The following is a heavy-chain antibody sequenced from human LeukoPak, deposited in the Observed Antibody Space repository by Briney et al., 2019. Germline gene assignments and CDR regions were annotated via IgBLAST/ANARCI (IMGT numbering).Heavy chain of an antibody. J-gene: IGHJ4*02. CDR3: ARVRCSGGSCYYFDY. D-gene: IGHD2-15*01. V-gene: IGHV1-18*01. CDR1: GYTFSSYG. CDR2: ISGYNGNI. Sequence: ASVKVSCKASGYTFSSYGVSWVRQAPGQGLEWMGWISGYNGNINYAQKLQGRVTMTTDTSTSTAYMELRSLISDDTAVHYCARVRCSGGSCYYFDYWGQGTQVVVSS.